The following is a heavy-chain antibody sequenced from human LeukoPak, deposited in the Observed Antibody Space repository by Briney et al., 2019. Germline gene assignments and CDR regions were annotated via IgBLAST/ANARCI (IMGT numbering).Heavy chain of an antibody. V-gene: IGHV4-39*07. J-gene: IGHJ6*03. CDR2: IYYSGST. CDR1: GDSIVSSFYY. CDR3: AAWEEDCSSTSCYFGYYYMDV. Sequence: SETLSLTCTVSGDSIVSSFYYWGWLRQSPGKGLGWLGSIYYSGSTYNNPSLKRRVTISVDRSKNQFSLKLSSVTAADTAVYYCAAWEEDCSSTSCYFGYYYMDVWGKGTTVTVSS. D-gene: IGHD2-2*01.